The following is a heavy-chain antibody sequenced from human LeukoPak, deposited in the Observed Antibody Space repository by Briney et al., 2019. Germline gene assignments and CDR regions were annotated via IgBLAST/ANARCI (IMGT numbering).Heavy chain of an antibody. J-gene: IGHJ4*02. Sequence: ASVKVSCKASGYTFTGYYMHWVRQAPGQGLEWMGWINPNSGGTNYAQKFQGRVTMTRDTSISTAYMELSRLRSDDTAVYYCASGGTIFEVVSHFAYWGQGTLVTVSS. V-gene: IGHV1-2*02. D-gene: IGHD3-3*01. CDR1: GYTFTGYY. CDR3: ASGGTIFEVVSHFAY. CDR2: INPNSGGT.